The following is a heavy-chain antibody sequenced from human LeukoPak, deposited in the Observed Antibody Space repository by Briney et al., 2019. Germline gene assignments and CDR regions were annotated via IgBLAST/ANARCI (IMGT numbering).Heavy chain of an antibody. CDR1: GFTFTNYW. CDR2: INSDGSVT. D-gene: IGHD1-26*01. J-gene: IGHJ4*02. V-gene: IGHV3-74*01. Sequence: GGSLRLSCAASGFTFTNYWMHWVRQAPGEGLVWVSRINSDGSVTRYADSVKGRFTISRDNAKNTVFLQMNSLRTEDTAVYYCARDRGALDYWGQGTLDTVSS. CDR3: ARDRGALDY.